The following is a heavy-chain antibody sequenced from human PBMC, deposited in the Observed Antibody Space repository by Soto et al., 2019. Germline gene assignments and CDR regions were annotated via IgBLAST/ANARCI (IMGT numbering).Heavy chain of an antibody. CDR1: GYTFTGYY. D-gene: IGHD3-22*01. V-gene: IGHV1-2*04. Sequence: ASVKVSCKASGYTFTGYYMHWVRQAPGQGLEWMGWINPNSGGTNYAQKFQGWVTMTRDTSISTAYMELSRLRSDDTAVYYCARDASYYYGSSGYLWFDPWGQGTLVTVSS. CDR3: ARDASYYYGSSGYLWFDP. CDR2: INPNSGGT. J-gene: IGHJ5*02.